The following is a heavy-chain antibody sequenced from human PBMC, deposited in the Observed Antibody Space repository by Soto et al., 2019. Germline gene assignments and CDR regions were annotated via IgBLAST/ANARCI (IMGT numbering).Heavy chain of an antibody. CDR2: ISGSGGST. D-gene: IGHD6-19*01. Sequence: EVQLLESGGGLVQPGGALRLSCAASGFTFSSDAMTWVRQAPGKGLEWVSIISGSGGSTYYADSVKGRFTISRDNSKITRYLQMNSLRAEDTAVYYCARRSSGWCFDYWGQGTLVTVSS. J-gene: IGHJ4*02. V-gene: IGHV3-23*01. CDR1: GFTFSSDA. CDR3: ARRSSGWCFDY.